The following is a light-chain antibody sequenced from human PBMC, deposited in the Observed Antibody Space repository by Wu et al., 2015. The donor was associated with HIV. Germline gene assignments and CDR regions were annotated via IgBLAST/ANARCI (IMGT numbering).Light chain of an antibody. J-gene: IGKJ1*01. V-gene: IGKV1-39*01. CDR1: QSTSRF. Sequence: DIQMTQSPSSVSASVGDRVTITCRASQSTSRFLNWYQQKPGKAPKLLIYAASSLQSGVPSRFSGSGSGTDFTFTISSLQPEDFATYYCQQSYNSPWTFGQGTKVEMK. CDR2: AAS. CDR3: QQSYNSPWT.